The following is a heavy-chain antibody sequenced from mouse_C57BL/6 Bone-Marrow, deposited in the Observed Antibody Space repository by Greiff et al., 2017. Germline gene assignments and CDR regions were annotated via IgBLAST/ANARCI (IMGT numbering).Heavy chain of an antibody. J-gene: IGHJ2*01. CDR1: GFTFRDYY. D-gene: IGHD2-5*01. V-gene: IGHV5-16*01. Sequence: EVQLQQSEAGLVKPGGSVKLSCTASGFTFRDYYMAWVRQVTEQGLEWVGKIDSDGSSTYYLDSLKSRFIISRDNAKNILYLQMSSLKSEDTATYYGARDYYSNSYYFDYWGQGTTLTVSS. CDR3: ARDYYSNSYYFDY. CDR2: IDSDGSST.